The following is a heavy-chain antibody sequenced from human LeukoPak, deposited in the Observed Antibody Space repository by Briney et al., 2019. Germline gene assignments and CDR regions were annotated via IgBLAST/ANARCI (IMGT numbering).Heavy chain of an antibody. CDR2: ISSSSSTI. CDR3: ARVSGGAFDI. CDR1: GFTFSSYS. Sequence: GGSLRLSCAASGFTFSSYSMNWVRQAPGKGLEWVSYISSSSSTIYYADSVKGRFTISRDNAKNSLYLQMNSLRAEDTAVYYCARVSGGAFDIWGQGTMVTVSS. J-gene: IGHJ3*02. V-gene: IGHV3-48*01. D-gene: IGHD3-10*01.